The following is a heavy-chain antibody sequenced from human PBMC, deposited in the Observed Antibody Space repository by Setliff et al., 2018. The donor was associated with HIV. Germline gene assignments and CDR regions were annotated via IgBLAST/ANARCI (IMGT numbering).Heavy chain of an antibody. Sequence: SVKVSCKASGYTFTSYGISWVRQAPGQGLEWMGGIIPVFGTPNYAQKFLGRVTITADESTSTGYMEMSSLTSEDTAVYYCARGEATHGPGTYSIYSWGQGTLVTVSS. J-gene: IGHJ5*02. D-gene: IGHD3-10*01. CDR2: IIPVFGTP. CDR1: GYTFTSYG. CDR3: ARGEATHGPGTYSIYS. V-gene: IGHV1-69*13.